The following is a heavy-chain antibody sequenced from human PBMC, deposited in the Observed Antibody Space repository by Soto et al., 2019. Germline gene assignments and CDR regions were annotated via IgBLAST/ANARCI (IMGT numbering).Heavy chain of an antibody. CDR2: ISGSGGST. V-gene: IGHV3-23*01. D-gene: IGHD1-26*01. Sequence: GGSLRLSCAASGFTFSSYAMSWVRQAPGKGLEWVSAISGSGGSTYYADPVKGRFTISRDNSKNTLYLQMNSLRAEDTAVYYYSKNRYRKYVGWFDPWGQGTLATVS. CDR1: GFTFSSYA. J-gene: IGHJ5*02. CDR3: SKNRYRKYVGWFDP.